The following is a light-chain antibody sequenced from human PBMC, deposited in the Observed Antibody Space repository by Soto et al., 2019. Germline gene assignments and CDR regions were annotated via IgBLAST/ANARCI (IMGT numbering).Light chain of an antibody. CDR1: QSVSSY. Sequence: EIVLTQSPATLSLSPGERATLSCRASQSVSSYLAWYQQKSGQAPRLLIYDASNRATGIPARFSGSGSGTDFTLTITSLEPEDFEISDCQQRSNWPPVTFGGGTKVEIK. CDR3: QQRSNWPPVT. V-gene: IGKV3-11*01. CDR2: DAS. J-gene: IGKJ4*01.